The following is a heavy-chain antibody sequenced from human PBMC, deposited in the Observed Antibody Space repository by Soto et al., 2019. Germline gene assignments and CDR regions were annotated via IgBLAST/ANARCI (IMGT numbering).Heavy chain of an antibody. V-gene: IGHV4-34*01. J-gene: IGHJ5*02. Sequence: SETLSLTCAVYGGSFSGYYWSWIRQPPGKGLEWIGEINHSGSTNYNPSLKSRVTISVDTSKNQFSLKLSSVTAADTAVYYCARDVGYYGSGSYSNSLNWFDPWGQGTLVTVSS. D-gene: IGHD3-10*01. CDR2: INHSGST. CDR1: GGSFSGYY. CDR3: ARDVGYYGSGSYSNSLNWFDP.